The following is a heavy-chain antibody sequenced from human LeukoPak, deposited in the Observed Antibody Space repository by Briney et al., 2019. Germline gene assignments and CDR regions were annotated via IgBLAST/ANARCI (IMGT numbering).Heavy chain of an antibody. CDR1: GFTFSSYS. CDR2: IKQDGSEK. D-gene: IGHD6-19*01. J-gene: IGHJ4*02. Sequence: GGSLRLSCAASGFTFSSYSMNWVRQAPGKGLEWVANIKQDGSEKYYVDSVKGRFTISRDNAKNSLYLQMNSLRAEDTAVYYCARDAVVAVAGMYYFDYWGQGTLVTVSS. V-gene: IGHV3-7*01. CDR3: ARDAVVAVAGMYYFDY.